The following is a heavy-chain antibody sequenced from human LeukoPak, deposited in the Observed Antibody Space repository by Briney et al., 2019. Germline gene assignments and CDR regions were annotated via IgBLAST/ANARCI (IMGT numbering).Heavy chain of an antibody. V-gene: IGHV3-48*02. CDR3: ARDTHWAFDY. D-gene: IGHD7-27*01. J-gene: IGHJ4*02. CDR2: SEYSGTTS. CDR1: TFTFSSHS. Sequence: PGGSLRLSCATSTFTFSSHSMNWVRQAPGKGLEWVSYSEYSGTTSYYADSVKGRFTISRDNAKNSLYLQMNSLRDEDTAVYYCARDTHWAFDYWGQGTLVTGSS.